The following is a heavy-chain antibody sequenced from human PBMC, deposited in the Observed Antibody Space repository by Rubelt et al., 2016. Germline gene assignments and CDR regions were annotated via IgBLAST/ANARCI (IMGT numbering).Heavy chain of an antibody. CDR2: INTDGKST. CDR3: ARWPIDY. CDR1: GFSFSTYW. V-gene: IGHV3-74*01. Sequence: GSGGGLVQPGGSLRLSCAVSGFSFSTYWMRWVRQAPGKGLVWVSHINTDGKSTNYADSVKGRFTISRDNTKNSLYLQMNSLRGEDTAVYYCARWPIDYWGQGTLVTVSS. J-gene: IGHJ4*02.